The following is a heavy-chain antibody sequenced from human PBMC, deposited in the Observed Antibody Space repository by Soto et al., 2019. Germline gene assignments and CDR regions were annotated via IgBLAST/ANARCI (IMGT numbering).Heavy chain of an antibody. CDR1: GYTFTSYG. Sequence: ASVKVSCKASGYTFTSYGISWVRQAPGQGLEWMGWISAYNGNTNYAQKLQGRVTMTRNTSISTAYMELSSLRSEDTAVYYCARGLVEWYDFWSDYGMDVWGQGTTVTVSS. J-gene: IGHJ6*02. D-gene: IGHD3-3*01. CDR3: ARGLVEWYDFWSDYGMDV. V-gene: IGHV1-18*01. CDR2: ISAYNGNT.